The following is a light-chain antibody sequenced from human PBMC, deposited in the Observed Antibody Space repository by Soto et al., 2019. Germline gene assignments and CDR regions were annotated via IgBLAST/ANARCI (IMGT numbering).Light chain of an antibody. CDR1: QSVTSRH. J-gene: IGKJ2*01. CDR3: QQYNNSPEYT. Sequence: EIVLTQSPGTLSLSPGERATLSCKASQSVTSRHLAWYQQKPGQAPRLLIYGATSRATGIPDRFSGSGSGTDFTLTISRLELEDFAVYFCQQYNNSPEYTFGQGTKLEI. CDR2: GAT. V-gene: IGKV3-20*01.